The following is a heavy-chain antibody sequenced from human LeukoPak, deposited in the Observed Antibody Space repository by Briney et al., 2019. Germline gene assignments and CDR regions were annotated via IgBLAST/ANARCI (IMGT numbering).Heavy chain of an antibody. V-gene: IGHV1-69*13. Sequence: ASVKVSCKASGGTFSSYAISWVRQAPGQGLEWMGGIIPIFGTANYAQKFQGRVTITADESTSTAYMELSSLRSEDTAVYYCARRVATTGGDWFDPWGQGTLVTVSS. D-gene: IGHD5-12*01. J-gene: IGHJ5*02. CDR1: GGTFSSYA. CDR2: IIPIFGTA. CDR3: ARRVATTGGDWFDP.